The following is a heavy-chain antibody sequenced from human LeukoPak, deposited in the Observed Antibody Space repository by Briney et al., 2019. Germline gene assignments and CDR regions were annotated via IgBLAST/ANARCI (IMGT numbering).Heavy chain of an antibody. J-gene: IGHJ5*02. Sequence: ASVKVSCKASGYTFTSYGISWVRQAPGQGLEWMGIINPSGGSTSYAQKFQGRVTMTRDTSTSTVYMELSSLRSEDTAVYYCARDSGDEFDPWGQGTLVTVSS. V-gene: IGHV1-46*01. CDR3: ARDSGDEFDP. CDR2: INPSGGST. D-gene: IGHD3-10*01. CDR1: GYTFTSYG.